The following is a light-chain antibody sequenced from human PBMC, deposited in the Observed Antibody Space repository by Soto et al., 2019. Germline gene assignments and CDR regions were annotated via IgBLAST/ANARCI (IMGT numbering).Light chain of an antibody. CDR3: CSYAGSSTSPGVV. J-gene: IGLJ2*01. Sequence: QSVLTQPASVSGSPGQSITISCTGTSSDVGSYNLVSWYQQHPGKAPKLMIYEGSKRPSGVSNRFPGSKSGNTASLTISELQAEDEADYYCCSYAGSSTSPGVVFGGGTQLTVL. CDR1: SSDVGSYNL. CDR2: EGS. V-gene: IGLV2-23*01.